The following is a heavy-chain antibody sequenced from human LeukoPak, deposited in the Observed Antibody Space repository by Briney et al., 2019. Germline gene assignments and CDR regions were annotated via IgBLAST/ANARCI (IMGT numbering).Heavy chain of an antibody. V-gene: IGHV3-23*01. D-gene: IGHD6-13*01. CDR1: GFTFSSYA. Sequence: PGGSLRLSCAASGFTFSSYAMSWVRQAPGKELEWVSAISGSGGSTYYADSVKGRFTISRDNSKNTLYLQMNSLRAEDTAVYYCAKDRAAARKTYNWFDPWGQGTLVTVSS. CDR3: AKDRAAARKTYNWFDP. CDR2: ISGSGGST. J-gene: IGHJ5*02.